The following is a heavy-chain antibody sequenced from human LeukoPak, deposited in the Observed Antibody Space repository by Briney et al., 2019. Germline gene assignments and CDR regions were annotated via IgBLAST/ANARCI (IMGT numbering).Heavy chain of an antibody. V-gene: IGHV3-53*01. CDR3: ARGEGGIAASPEDY. CDR2: IYSDGST. CDR1: GFIVSSNY. J-gene: IGHJ4*02. Sequence: GGSLRLSCAPSGFIVSSNYMSWVRQAPGKGPEWFSVIYSDGSTYYADSVKGRFTISRDHSKNTLYLQMNSLRAEDTAVYYCARGEGGIAASPEDYWGQGTLVTVSS. D-gene: IGHD6-13*01.